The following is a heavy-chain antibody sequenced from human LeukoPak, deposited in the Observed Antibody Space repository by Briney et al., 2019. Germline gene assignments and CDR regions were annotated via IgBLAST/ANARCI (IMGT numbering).Heavy chain of an antibody. V-gene: IGHV1-8*01. J-gene: IGHJ4*02. CDR3: ARKPLFRGYYFDY. CDR1: GYTFTSYD. D-gene: IGHD3-16*01. CDR2: MNPNSGNT. Sequence: ASVKVSFKASGYTFTSYDINWVRQAPGQGLEWMGWMNPNSGNTGYAQKFQGRVTMTRNTSISTAYMELSSLRSEDTAVYYCARKPLFRGYYFDYWGQGTLVTVSS.